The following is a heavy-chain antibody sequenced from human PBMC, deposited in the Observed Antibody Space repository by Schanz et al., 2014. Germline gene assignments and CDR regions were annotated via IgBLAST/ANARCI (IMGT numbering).Heavy chain of an antibody. D-gene: IGHD3-9*01. J-gene: IGHJ4*02. V-gene: IGHV3-33*06. CDR3: AKQIHYDILTVTRN. CDR2: IWYDENNK. CDR1: GFSLNTYG. Sequence: QVQMVESGGGVVQPGRSLRLSCSVSGFSLNTYGIHWFRQPAGKGLEWVAVIWYDENNKYYADSVKGRFTISRDNSRNTLYLQMNSLRAEDTAVYYCAKQIHYDILTVTRNWGQGTLVTVSS.